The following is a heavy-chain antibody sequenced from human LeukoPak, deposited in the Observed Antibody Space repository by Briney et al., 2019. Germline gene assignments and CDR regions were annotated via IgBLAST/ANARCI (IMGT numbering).Heavy chain of an antibody. D-gene: IGHD6-19*01. J-gene: IGHJ3*02. V-gene: IGHV1-69*13. CDR3: ARPIRLRLDWVVSAFDI. CDR1: GGTFSSYA. Sequence: SVKVPCKASGGTFSSYATSWVRQAPGQGLEWMGGIIPIFGTANYAQKFQGRVTITADESTSTAYMELSSLRSEDTAVYYCARPIRLRLDWVVSAFDIWGQGTMVTVSS. CDR2: IIPIFGTA.